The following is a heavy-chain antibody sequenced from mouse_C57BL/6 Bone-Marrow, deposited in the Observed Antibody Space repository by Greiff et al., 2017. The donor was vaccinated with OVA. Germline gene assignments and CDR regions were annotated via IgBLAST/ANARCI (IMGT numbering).Heavy chain of an antibody. CDR3: ARDFYYFDY. CDR2: FNYDGSST. V-gene: IGHV5-16*01. CDR1: GFTFSDYY. J-gene: IGHJ2*01. Sequence: DVKLVESEGGLVQPGSSMKLSCTASGFTFSDYYMAWVRQVSEKGLEWVANFNYDGSSTYYLVSLKSRFIISRDNAKNILYLQMSSLKSEDTATYYCARDFYYFDYWGQGTTLTVSS.